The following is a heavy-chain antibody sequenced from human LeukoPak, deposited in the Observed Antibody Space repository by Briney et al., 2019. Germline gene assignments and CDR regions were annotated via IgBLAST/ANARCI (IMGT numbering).Heavy chain of an antibody. D-gene: IGHD3-16*01. CDR1: GFTFSSYS. J-gene: IGHJ6*03. CDR3: ARRGGYYYYYMDV. CDR2: ISSSSSYI. Sequence: PGGSLRLSCAASGFTFSSYSMNWVRQAPGKGLEWVSSISSSSSYIHYADSVKGRFTISRDNAKNSLYLQMNSLRAEDTAVYYRARRGGYYYYYMDVWGKGTTVTISS. V-gene: IGHV3-21*01.